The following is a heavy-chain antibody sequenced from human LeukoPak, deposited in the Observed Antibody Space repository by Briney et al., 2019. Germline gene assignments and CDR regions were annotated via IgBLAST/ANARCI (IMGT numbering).Heavy chain of an antibody. Sequence: SVKVSCKASGGTFSSYAVSWVRQAPGQGLEWMGGIIPIFGTANYAQKFQGRVTITADKSTSTAYMELRSLRSDDTAVYYCAKDRVFGGAILPLDYWGQGTLVTVSS. CDR1: GGTFSSYA. CDR3: AKDRVFGGAILPLDY. CDR2: IIPIFGTA. J-gene: IGHJ4*02. D-gene: IGHD3-3*01. V-gene: IGHV1-69*06.